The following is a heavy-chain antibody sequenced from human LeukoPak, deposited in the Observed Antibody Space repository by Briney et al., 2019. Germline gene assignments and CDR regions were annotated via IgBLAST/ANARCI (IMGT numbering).Heavy chain of an antibody. CDR3: ARDVILYSSSLRFDY. V-gene: IGHV1-3*01. CDR1: GYTFTSYA. D-gene: IGHD6-13*01. CDR2: INAGNGNT. J-gene: IGHJ4*02. Sequence: ASVKVSCKASGYTFTSYAMHWVRQAPGQRLEWMGWINAGNGNTKYSQKFQGRVTITRDTSASTAYMELSSLRSEDTAVYYCARDVILYSSSLRFDYWGQGTLVTVSS.